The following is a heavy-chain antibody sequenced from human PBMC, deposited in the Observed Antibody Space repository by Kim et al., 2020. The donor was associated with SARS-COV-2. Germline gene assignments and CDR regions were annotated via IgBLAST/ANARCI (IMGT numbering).Heavy chain of an antibody. V-gene: IGHV3-23*01. CDR2: IRHSGRNT. Sequence: IRHSGRNTQYAASVKGRFTISRDNSRNPLYLQMNSLRAEDTAVYYCDASAYWGQGTLVTVSS. CDR3: DASAY. J-gene: IGHJ4*02.